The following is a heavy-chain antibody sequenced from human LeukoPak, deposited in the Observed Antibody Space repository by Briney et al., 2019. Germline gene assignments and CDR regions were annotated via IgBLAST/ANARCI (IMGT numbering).Heavy chain of an antibody. Sequence: GGSLRLSCAASGFTFSSYSMNWVRQAPGKGLEWVSSISSSSSYIYYADSVKGRFTISRDNAKNSLYLQMNSLRAEDTAVYYCARERVVTKAFHIWGQGTMVTVSS. CDR1: GFTFSSYS. CDR3: ARERVVTKAFHI. CDR2: ISSSSSYI. J-gene: IGHJ3*02. V-gene: IGHV3-21*01. D-gene: IGHD3-3*01.